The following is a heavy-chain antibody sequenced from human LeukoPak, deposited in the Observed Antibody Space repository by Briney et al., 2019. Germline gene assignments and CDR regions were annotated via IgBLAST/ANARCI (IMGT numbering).Heavy chain of an antibody. D-gene: IGHD3-9*01. CDR2: INPSGGST. CDR3: ARDPTRRYPFDY. Sequence: ASVKVSCKASGYTFTSYYMHWVRQAPGQGLEWMGIINPSGGSTGYAQKFQGRVTMTRDTSTSTVYMELSSLRSEDTAAYYCARDPTRRYPFDYWGQGTLVTVSS. V-gene: IGHV1-46*01. J-gene: IGHJ4*02. CDR1: GYTFTSYY.